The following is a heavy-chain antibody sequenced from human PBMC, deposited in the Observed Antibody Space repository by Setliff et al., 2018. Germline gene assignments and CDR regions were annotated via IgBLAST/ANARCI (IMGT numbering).Heavy chain of an antibody. Sequence: GASVKVSCKASGGTFISFGISWVRQAPGQGLEWMGGIIPNLGRVKYAQRFQDRATITAEESTTTAYMELISLRSDDTAVYYCAINVHPAGGADFWGQGTLVTVSS. CDR2: IIPNLGRV. CDR1: GGTFISFG. CDR3: AINVHPAGGADF. V-gene: IGHV1-69*10. D-gene: IGHD1-26*01. J-gene: IGHJ4*02.